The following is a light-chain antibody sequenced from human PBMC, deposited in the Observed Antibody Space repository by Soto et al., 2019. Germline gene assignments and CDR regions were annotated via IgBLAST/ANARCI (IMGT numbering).Light chain of an antibody. Sequence: DIQMTQSPSTLSASVGDRVTITCRASQSSSSWLAWYQQKPGKAPKLLIYDASNLESGVPSRFSGGGSGTEFSLTISSLQPDDFATYYCQQYNYFWAFGQGTKVDIK. CDR2: DAS. CDR3: QQYNYFWA. J-gene: IGKJ1*01. CDR1: QSSSSW. V-gene: IGKV1-5*01.